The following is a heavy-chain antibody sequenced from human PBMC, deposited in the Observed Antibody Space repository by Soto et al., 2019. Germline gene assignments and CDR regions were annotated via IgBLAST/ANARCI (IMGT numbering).Heavy chain of an antibody. CDR2: ISGSGGST. V-gene: IGHV3-23*01. Sequence: GGSLRLSCAASGFTLSSYAMSWVRQAPGKGLEWVSAISGSGGSTYYADSVKGRFTISRDNSKNTLYLQMNSLRAEGTAVYYCAKVSSSGYFDYWGQGTLVTVSS. CDR3: AKVSSSGYFDY. J-gene: IGHJ4*02. D-gene: IGHD3-22*01. CDR1: GFTLSSYA.